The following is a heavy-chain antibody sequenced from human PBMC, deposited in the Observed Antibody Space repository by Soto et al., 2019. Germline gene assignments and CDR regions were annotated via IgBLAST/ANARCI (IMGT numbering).Heavy chain of an antibody. CDR2: ISTWKDDK. D-gene: IGHD3-16*01. CDR1: GYTFTSYG. CDR3: ARLNSDYAVDY. Sequence: QVQVVQSGAEVKEPGASVKVSCKASGYTFTSYGFSWVRQAPGQRPEWMGWISTWKDDKRDAQKFRDRVTMTTDTSTTTDYMALRSLISDDTAVYYCARLNSDYAVDYWGQGTLVTVAS. V-gene: IGHV1-18*04. J-gene: IGHJ4*02.